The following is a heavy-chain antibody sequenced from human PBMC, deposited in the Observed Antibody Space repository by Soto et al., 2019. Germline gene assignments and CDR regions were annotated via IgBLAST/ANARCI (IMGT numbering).Heavy chain of an antibody. CDR3: ARVSDYGYFPPPPYYFDY. J-gene: IGHJ4*02. CDR2: ISAYNGNT. D-gene: IGHD4-17*01. CDR1: GYTFTSYG. Sequence: QVQLVQSGAEVKKPGASVKVSCKASGYTFTSYGISWVRQAPGQGLEWMGWISAYNGNTNYAQKLQGRVTMTTDTSTSTAYMELRSLRSDDTAVYYCARVSDYGYFPPPPYYFDYWGQGTLVTVSS. V-gene: IGHV1-18*01.